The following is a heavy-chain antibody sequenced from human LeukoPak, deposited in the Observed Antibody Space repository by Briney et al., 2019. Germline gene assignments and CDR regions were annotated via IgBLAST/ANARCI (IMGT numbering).Heavy chain of an antibody. J-gene: IGHJ3*02. V-gene: IGHV3-23*01. CDR2: ISGSGGST. Sequence: GGSLRLSCAASGFTFSSYGMSWVRQAPGKGLEWVSAISGSGGSTYYADSVKGRFTISRDNSKNTLYLQMNSLRAEDTAVYYCAKDWVSMVRGVSAFDIWGQGTMVTVSS. CDR1: GFTFSSYG. CDR3: AKDWVSMVRGVSAFDI. D-gene: IGHD3-10*01.